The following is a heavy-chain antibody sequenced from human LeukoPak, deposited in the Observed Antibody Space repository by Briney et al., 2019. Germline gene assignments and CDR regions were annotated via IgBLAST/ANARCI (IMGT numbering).Heavy chain of an antibody. Sequence: PSETLSLTCTVSGGSISSGSYYWGWIRQPPGKGLEWIGNIYYSGSTYYNPSLKSRVSISVDTSKNQFSLKLTSVTAADTAVYYCARLHYGGNYGYYYYYMDVWGKGTTVTVSS. V-gene: IGHV4-39*07. CDR2: IYYSGST. D-gene: IGHD4-23*01. J-gene: IGHJ6*03. CDR3: ARLHYGGNYGYYYYYMDV. CDR1: GGSISSGSYY.